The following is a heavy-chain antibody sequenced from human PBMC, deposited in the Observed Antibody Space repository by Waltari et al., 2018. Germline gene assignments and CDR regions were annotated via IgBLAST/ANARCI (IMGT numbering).Heavy chain of an antibody. V-gene: IGHV1-8*02. CDR2: MNPNSGNT. J-gene: IGHJ5*02. D-gene: IGHD6-6*01. Sequence: QVQLVQSGAEVKKPGASVKVSCKASGYTFTSYAINWVRQVTGQGLEWMGWMNPNSGNTGYAQKFQGRVTMTRNTSISTAYMELSSLRSEDTAVYYCARSLYSSSWVNWFDPWGQGTLVTVSS. CDR1: GYTFTSYA. CDR3: ARSLYSSSWVNWFDP.